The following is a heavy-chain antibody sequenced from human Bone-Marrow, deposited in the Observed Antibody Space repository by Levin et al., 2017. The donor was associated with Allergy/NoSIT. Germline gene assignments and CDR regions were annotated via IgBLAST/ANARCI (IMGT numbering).Heavy chain of an antibody. J-gene: IGHJ4*02. V-gene: IGHV3-21*01. Sequence: SCAASGFSFSTYSMLWFRQAPGKGLEWVSSIGKTETYIYYADSVKGRFTISRDNGKKSLFLQMNSLRAEDTAVYFCARGGTNSYWGQGTLVTVSS. CDR2: IGKTETYI. D-gene: IGHD4-11*01. CDR3: ARGGTNSY. CDR1: GFSFSTYS.